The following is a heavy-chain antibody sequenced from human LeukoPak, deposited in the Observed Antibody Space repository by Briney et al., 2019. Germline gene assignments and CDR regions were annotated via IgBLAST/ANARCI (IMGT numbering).Heavy chain of an antibody. CDR3: VKVGSKDYTMTNFDY. Sequence: GGSLRLSCSASGFTFSSYAMHWVRQAPGKGLEYVSAISSNGGSTYYADSVKGRFTISRDNSKNTLYLQMSSLRAEVTAVYYCVKVGSKDYTMTNFDYWGQGTLVTVSS. D-gene: IGHD3-22*01. J-gene: IGHJ4*02. CDR1: GFTFSSYA. CDR2: ISSNGGST. V-gene: IGHV3-64D*06.